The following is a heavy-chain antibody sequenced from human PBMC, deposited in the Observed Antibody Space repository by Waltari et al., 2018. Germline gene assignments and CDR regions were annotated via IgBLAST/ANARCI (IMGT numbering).Heavy chain of an antibody. D-gene: IGHD1-26*01. CDR2: IYSGGRST. CDR1: GFTFSSYA. CDR3: AKSSGSYEYYYYYYYMDV. Sequence: EVQLLESGGGLVQPGGSLRLSCAASGFTFSSYAMSWVRQAPGKGLEWVSVIYSGGRSTYYADSVKGRFTISRDNSKNTLYLQMNSLRAEDTAVYYCAKSSGSYEYYYYYYYMDVWGKGTTVTVSS. J-gene: IGHJ6*03. V-gene: IGHV3-23*03.